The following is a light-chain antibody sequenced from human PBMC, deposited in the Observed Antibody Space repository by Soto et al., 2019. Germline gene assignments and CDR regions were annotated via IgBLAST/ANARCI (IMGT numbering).Light chain of an antibody. CDR3: SSYTSSSSWV. V-gene: IGLV2-14*01. J-gene: IGLJ3*02. Sequence: QSALTQPASVSGSPGQSIIISCTGTSSDVGAYNYVSWYQQHSGKAPKLIIYEVTNRPSGVSNRFSASKSGNTASLTIFGLQAEDEADYYCSSYTSSSSWVFGGGTKLTVL. CDR2: EVT. CDR1: SSDVGAYNY.